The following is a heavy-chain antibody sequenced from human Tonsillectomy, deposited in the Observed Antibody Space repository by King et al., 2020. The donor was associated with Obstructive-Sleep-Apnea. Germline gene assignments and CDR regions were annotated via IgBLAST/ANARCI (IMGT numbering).Heavy chain of an antibody. CDR2: IKEDGGEK. CDR3: ARVPPQWELPLDS. Sequence: EVQLVESGGGLVQPGGSLRLTCAASGFTFRTYWMSWVRQAPGKGLEWVANIKEDGGEKNYVDSVKGRFTISRDNAKNSLYLQMNSLRADDTAVYYCARVPPQWELPLDSWGLGTLVTVSS. CDR1: GFTFRTYW. V-gene: IGHV3-7*03. D-gene: IGHD1-26*01. J-gene: IGHJ4*02.